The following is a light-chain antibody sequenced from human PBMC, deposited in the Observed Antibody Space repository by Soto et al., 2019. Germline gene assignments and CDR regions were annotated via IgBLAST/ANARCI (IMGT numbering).Light chain of an antibody. CDR2: EVS. CDR3: SSYTSSRAYV. V-gene: IGLV2-14*01. Sequence: QSALTQPASVSGSPGQSITISCTGTSSDVGGYNYVSWYQQQSGKAPKLMIHEVSNRLSGVSSRFSGSKSGNTASLTISGLQAEDEADYYCSSYTSSRAYVFGIGTKVTVL. J-gene: IGLJ1*01. CDR1: SSDVGGYNY.